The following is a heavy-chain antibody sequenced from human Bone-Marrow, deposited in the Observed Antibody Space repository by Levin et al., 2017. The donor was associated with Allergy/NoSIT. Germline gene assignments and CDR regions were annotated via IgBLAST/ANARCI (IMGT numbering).Heavy chain of an antibody. CDR2: IWYDGSNK. V-gene: IGHV3-33*01. CDR1: GFTFSSYP. J-gene: IGHJ4*02. Sequence: QSGESLKISCAASGFTFSSYPMHWVRQAPGKGLDWVAVIWYDGSNKHYADSVKGRFTISRDNSKNTLYLQMNSLRAEDTAVYYCARDHPTAMDYWGQGTLVTVSS. CDR3: ARDHPTAMDY.